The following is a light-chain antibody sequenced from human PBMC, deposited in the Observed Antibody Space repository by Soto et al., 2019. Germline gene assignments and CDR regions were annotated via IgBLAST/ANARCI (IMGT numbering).Light chain of an antibody. V-gene: IGKV4-1*01. J-gene: IGKJ3*01. CDR1: QSVLHSSWNKNY. CDR2: WAS. CDR3: QQYFSTPFT. Sequence: DIVMTQSPDSLAVSLGERATINCKSSQSVLHSSWNKNYLAWYQQKPGQPPKLLISWASTRESGFPDRVSGSGSGTDFTLTISSLQAEDVAVYYCQQYFSTPFTFGPATIVDIK.